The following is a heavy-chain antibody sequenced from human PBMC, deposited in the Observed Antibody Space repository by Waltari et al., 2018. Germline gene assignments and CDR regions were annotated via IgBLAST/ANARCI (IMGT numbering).Heavy chain of an antibody. CDR3: ARDYCDRTNCHGMDV. CDR1: DVTFSSYA. Sequence: VQLVGSGGGVVQPGRSLRLSCPALDVTFSSYAMHWVRQAPGKGLEWVAVISYNERNIYYVDSVKGRFTISRDNSKKMLYLQMNSLIIEDTAVYYCARDYCDRTNCHGMDVWGQGTTVTVSS. D-gene: IGHD3-22*01. J-gene: IGHJ6*02. CDR2: ISYNERNI. V-gene: IGHV3-30*04.